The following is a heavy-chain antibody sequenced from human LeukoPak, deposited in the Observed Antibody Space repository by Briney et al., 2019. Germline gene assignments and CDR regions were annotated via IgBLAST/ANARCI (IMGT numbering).Heavy chain of an antibody. D-gene: IGHD2-2*01. J-gene: IGHJ4*02. Sequence: GRSLRLSCAASGFTFSSYGMHWVRQAPGKGLEWVAVIWYDGSNKCYADSVKGRFTISRDNSKNTLYLQMNSLRAEDTAVYYCARDWYCSSTSCGGLFDYWGQGTLVTVSS. CDR1: GFTFSSYG. CDR2: IWYDGSNK. V-gene: IGHV3-33*01. CDR3: ARDWYCSSTSCGGLFDY.